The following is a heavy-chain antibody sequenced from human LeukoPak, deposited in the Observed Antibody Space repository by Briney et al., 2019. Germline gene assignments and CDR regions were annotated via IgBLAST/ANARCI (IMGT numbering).Heavy chain of an antibody. CDR3: ARGLMSSVVAGTDY. Sequence: GGSLRLSCAASGFTFSSYGMHWVRQAPGKGLEWVAVISYDGSNKYYADSVKGRFTISRDNSKNTLYLQMNSLRAEDTAVYYCARGLMSSVVAGTDYWGQGTLVTVSS. CDR2: ISYDGSNK. CDR1: GFTFSSYG. J-gene: IGHJ4*02. V-gene: IGHV3-30*03. D-gene: IGHD6-19*01.